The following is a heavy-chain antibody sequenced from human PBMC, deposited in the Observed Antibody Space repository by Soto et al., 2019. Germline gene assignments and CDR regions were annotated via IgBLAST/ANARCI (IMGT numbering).Heavy chain of an antibody. Sequence: GASVKVSCKASGGTFSSYAISWVRQAPGQGLEWMGGIIPIFGTANYAQKFQGRVTITADESTSTAYMELSSLRSEDTAVYYCARAHPSPWVFRYDFDDWRQRTRGTVSS. J-gene: IGHJ4*02. V-gene: IGHV1-69*13. D-gene: IGHD1-1*01. CDR3: ARAHPSPWVFRYDFDD. CDR1: GGTFSSYA. CDR2: IIPIFGTA.